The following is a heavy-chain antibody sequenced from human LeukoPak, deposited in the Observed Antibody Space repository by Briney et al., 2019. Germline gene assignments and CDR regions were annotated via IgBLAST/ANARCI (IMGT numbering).Heavy chain of an antibody. D-gene: IGHD4-17*01. J-gene: IGHJ4*02. CDR3: TRQSGTVTPIDC. CDR2: ISHSGIT. V-gene: IGHV4-34*01. CDR1: SGSLSGYS. Sequence: SETLSITCAVSSGSLSGYSWGWIRQPPGKGLEWVGEISHSGITNYNASLKSRVTICLKKSEIQFSLMLSSVTAADTAVYYCTRQSGTVTPIDCWSQGTLVTVSS.